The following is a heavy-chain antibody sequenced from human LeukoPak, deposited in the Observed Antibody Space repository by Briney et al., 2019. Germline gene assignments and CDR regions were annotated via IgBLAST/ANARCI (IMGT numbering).Heavy chain of an antibody. CDR3: ARDSITIFGVVRFDWFDP. CDR1: GGSISSYY. D-gene: IGHD3-3*01. V-gene: IGHV4-4*07. CDR2: IYTSGST. J-gene: IGHJ5*02. Sequence: PSETLSLTCTVSGGSISSYYWSWIRQPAGKGLEWIGRIYTSGSTNYNPSLKSRVTMSVDTSKSQFSLKLSSVTAADTAVYYCARDSITIFGVVRFDWFDPWGQGTLVTVSS.